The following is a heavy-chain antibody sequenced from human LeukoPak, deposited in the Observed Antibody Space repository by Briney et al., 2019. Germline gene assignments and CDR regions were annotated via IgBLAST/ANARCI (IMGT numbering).Heavy chain of an antibody. Sequence: PSETLSLTCTVSGGSISSYYWSWIRQPLGKGLEWIGYIYYSGSTNYNPSLKSRVTISVDTSKNQFSLKLSSVTAADTDVYYCARLPYYYDSSGYYYGAFDIWGQGTMVTVSS. J-gene: IGHJ3*02. CDR1: GGSISSYY. D-gene: IGHD3-22*01. V-gene: IGHV4-59*08. CDR2: IYYSGST. CDR3: ARLPYYYDSSGYYYGAFDI.